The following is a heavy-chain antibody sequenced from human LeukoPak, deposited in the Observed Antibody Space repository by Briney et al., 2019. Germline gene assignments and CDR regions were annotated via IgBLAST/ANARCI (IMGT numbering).Heavy chain of an antibody. J-gene: IGHJ3*02. CDR2: IYHSGST. D-gene: IGHD1-1*01. CDR3: ARLWRYAFDI. CDR1: GYSISSGYY. V-gene: IGHV4-38-2*01. Sequence: SETLSLNCSVSGYSISSGYYWGWIRQPPGKGLEWIGSIYHSGSTYYNPSLKSRVTISVDTSKNQFSLKLSSVTAADTAVYYCARLWRYAFDIWGQGTMVTVSS.